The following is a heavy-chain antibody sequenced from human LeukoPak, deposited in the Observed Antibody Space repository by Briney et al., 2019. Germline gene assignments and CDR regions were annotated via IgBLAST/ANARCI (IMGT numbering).Heavy chain of an antibody. CDR2: ISGSGGST. V-gene: IGHV3-23*01. CDR1: GFTFSSYA. J-gene: IGHJ6*02. D-gene: IGHD6-6*01. Sequence: GGSLRLSCAASGFTFSSYAMSWVRQAPGKGLEWVSAISGSGGSTYYADSAKGRFTISRDNSKNTLYLQMNSLRAEDTAVYYCAKVSVGVAARRKGMDVWGQGTTVTVSS. CDR3: AKVSVGVAARRKGMDV.